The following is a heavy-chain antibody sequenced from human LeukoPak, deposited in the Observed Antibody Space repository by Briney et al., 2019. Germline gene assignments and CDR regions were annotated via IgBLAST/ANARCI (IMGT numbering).Heavy chain of an antibody. CDR2: INHSGST. CDR1: GGSFSDYC. CDR3: ARAAYCGGDCYLFDY. D-gene: IGHD2-21*02. J-gene: IGHJ4*02. Sequence: PSETLSLTCAVYGGSFSDYCWSWIRQPPGKGLEWIGEINHSGSTNYNPSLKSRVTISVDTPKNQFSLKLSSLTAADTAVYYCARAAYCGGDCYLFDYWGQGTLVTVFS. V-gene: IGHV4-34*01.